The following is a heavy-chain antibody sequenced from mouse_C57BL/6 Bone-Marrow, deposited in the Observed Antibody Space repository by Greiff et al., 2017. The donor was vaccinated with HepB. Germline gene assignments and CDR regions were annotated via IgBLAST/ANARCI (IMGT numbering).Heavy chain of an antibody. Sequence: VQLQQSVAELVRPGASVKLSCTASGFNIKNTYMHWVKQRPEQGLEWIGRIDPANGNTKYAPKFQGKATITADTSSNTAYLQLSSLTSEDTANYYCARLGNYYYGSSYWYFDVWGTGTTVTVSS. CDR1: GFNIKNTY. CDR3: ARLGNYYYGSSYWYFDV. V-gene: IGHV14-3*01. J-gene: IGHJ1*03. CDR2: IDPANGNT. D-gene: IGHD1-1*01.